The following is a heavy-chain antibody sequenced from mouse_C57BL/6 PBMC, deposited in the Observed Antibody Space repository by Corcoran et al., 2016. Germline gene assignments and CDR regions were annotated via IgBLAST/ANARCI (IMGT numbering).Heavy chain of an antibody. CDR3: AREDYKVDYAMDY. V-gene: IGHV3-6*01. CDR1: GYSITSGYY. J-gene: IGHJ4*01. Sequence: DVQLQESGPGLVKPSQSLSLTCSVTGYSITSGYYWNWIRQFPGNKLEWMGYISYDGSNNYNPSLKNRISITRDTSKNQFFLKLNSVTTEDTATYYCAREDYKVDYAMDYWGQGTSVTVSS. CDR2: ISYDGSN. D-gene: IGHD2-12*01.